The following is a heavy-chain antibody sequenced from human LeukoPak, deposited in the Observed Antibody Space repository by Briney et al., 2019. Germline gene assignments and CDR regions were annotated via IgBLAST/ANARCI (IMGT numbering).Heavy chain of an antibody. CDR3: ARSLPLTTVPPWDY. CDR2: VNPNSGDT. J-gene: IGHJ4*02. D-gene: IGHD4-17*01. V-gene: IGHV1-2*02. Sequence: ASVKVSCKASGYTFTGYYLHWVRQAPGQGLEWMGCVNPNSGDTNYAQKFQGSVTMTRDTSISTVYMELSRLRSDDTAVYYCARSLPLTTVPPWDYWGQGTLVTVSS. CDR1: GYTFTGYY.